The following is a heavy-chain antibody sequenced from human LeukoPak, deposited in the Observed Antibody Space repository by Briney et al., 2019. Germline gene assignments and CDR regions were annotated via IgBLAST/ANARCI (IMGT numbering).Heavy chain of an antibody. CDR1: GGSFSGYY. CDR3: ARGDYGILTGWNYYYGMDV. CDR2: INHSGST. Sequence: SETLSLTCAVYGGSFSGYYWSWIRQPPGKGLEWIGEINHSGSTNYNPSLKSRVTISVDTSKNQFSLKLSSVTAADTAVYYCARGDYGILTGWNYYYGMDVWGQGTTVIVSS. J-gene: IGHJ6*02. V-gene: IGHV4-34*01. D-gene: IGHD3-9*01.